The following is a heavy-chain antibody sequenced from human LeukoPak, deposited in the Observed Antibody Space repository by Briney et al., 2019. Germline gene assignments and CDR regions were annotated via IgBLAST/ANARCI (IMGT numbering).Heavy chain of an antibody. J-gene: IGHJ5*02. Sequence: ASVKVSCKASGYTFTSYGISRVRQAPGQGLEWMGWISAYNGNTNYAQKLQGRVTMTTDTSTSTAYMELRSLRSDDTAVYYCARDPVRFLEWLLYGNWFDPWGQGTLVTVSS. D-gene: IGHD3-3*01. CDR1: GYTFTSYG. V-gene: IGHV1-18*01. CDR3: ARDPVRFLEWLLYGNWFDP. CDR2: ISAYNGNT.